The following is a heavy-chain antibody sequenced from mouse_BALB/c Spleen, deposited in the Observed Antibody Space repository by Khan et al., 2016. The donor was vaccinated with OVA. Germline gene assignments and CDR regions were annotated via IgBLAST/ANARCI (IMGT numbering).Heavy chain of an antibody. V-gene: IGHV2-2*02. Sequence: VQLMQSGPGLVQPSQTLSITCPVSGFSLTSYGVHWVRQSPGKGLEWLGVIWSGGSTDYNAAFISRLSTSTDNSTSQVFFKMNSLQANDTAIYYYARSPYGNYGFAYWGQGTLVTVSA. D-gene: IGHD2-1*01. CDR2: IWSGGST. CDR3: ARSPYGNYGFAY. CDR1: GFSLTSYG. J-gene: IGHJ3*01.